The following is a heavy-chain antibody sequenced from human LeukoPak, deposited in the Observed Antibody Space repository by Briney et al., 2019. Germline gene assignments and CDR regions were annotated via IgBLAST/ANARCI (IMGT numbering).Heavy chain of an antibody. J-gene: IGHJ5*02. CDR3: AREERCSGASCCGFDH. CDR2: IIPIFGTA. V-gene: IGHV1-69*05. Sequence: ASVKVSCKASGGTFSSYAISWVRQAPGQGLEWMGGIIPIFGTANYTQKFQGRVTITRNTSISTAYMELSSLRSEDTAVYYCAREERCSGASCCGFDHWGQGTLVSVSS. D-gene: IGHD2-15*01. CDR1: GGTFSSYA.